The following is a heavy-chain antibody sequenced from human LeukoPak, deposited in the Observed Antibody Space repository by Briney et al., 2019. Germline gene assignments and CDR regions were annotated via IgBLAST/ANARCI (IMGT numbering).Heavy chain of an antibody. CDR3: ARRVAGGTYGMDV. J-gene: IGHJ6*02. V-gene: IGHV4-59*08. D-gene: IGHD6-19*01. Sequence: SETLSLTCTVSGGSISSYYWSWIRQPPGKGLEWIGYIYYSGSTNYNPSLKSRVTISVDTSKNQFSLKLSSVTAADTAVYYCARRVAGGTYGMDVWGQGTTVTVSS. CDR1: GGSISSYY. CDR2: IYYSGST.